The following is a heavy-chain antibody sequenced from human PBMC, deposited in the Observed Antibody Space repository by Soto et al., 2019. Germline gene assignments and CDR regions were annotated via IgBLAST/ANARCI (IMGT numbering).Heavy chain of an antibody. V-gene: IGHV6-1*01. Sequence: SQTLSLTCAISGDSVSSNSAAWNWIRQSPSRGLEWLGRTYYRSKWYNDYAVSVKSRITINPDTSKNQFSLQLNSVTPEDTAVHYCARGSSSWYSPGFDPWGQGTLVTAPQ. CDR2: TYYRSKWYN. J-gene: IGHJ5*02. D-gene: IGHD6-13*01. CDR3: ARGSSSWYSPGFDP. CDR1: GDSVSSNSAA.